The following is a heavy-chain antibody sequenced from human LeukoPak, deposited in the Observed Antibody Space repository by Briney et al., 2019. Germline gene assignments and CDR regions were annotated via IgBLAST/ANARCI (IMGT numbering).Heavy chain of an antibody. CDR2: ISWDGGST. D-gene: IGHD6-19*01. CDR1: GFTFDDYA. J-gene: IGHJ4*02. Sequence: GGSLRLSCAASGFTFDDYAMHWVRQAPGKGLEWVSLISWDGGSTYYADSVKGRFTISRDNSKNSLYLQMNSLRAEDTALYYCAKDGGGWPTGIDYWGQGTLVTVSS. CDR3: AKDGGGWPTGIDY. V-gene: IGHV3-43D*03.